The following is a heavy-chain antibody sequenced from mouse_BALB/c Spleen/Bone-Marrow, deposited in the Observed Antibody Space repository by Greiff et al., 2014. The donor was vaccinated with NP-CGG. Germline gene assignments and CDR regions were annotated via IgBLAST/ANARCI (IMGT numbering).Heavy chain of an antibody. J-gene: IGHJ3*01. V-gene: IGHV1-18*01. Sequence: VQLQQPGPELLKPGASVKISCKTSGYTFTDYTLHWVKQSHGKSLEWTGGVNPNIGGTNYNQKFKGKATLTLDKSSSTAYMELRSLTSEDSAVYYCARGRTAYWGQGTLVTVSA. CDR3: ARGRTAY. CDR1: GYTFTDYT. CDR2: VNPNIGGT.